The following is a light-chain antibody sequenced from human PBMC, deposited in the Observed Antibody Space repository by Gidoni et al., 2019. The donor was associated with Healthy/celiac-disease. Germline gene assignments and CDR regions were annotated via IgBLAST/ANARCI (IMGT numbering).Light chain of an antibody. Sequence: EIVMTQSPATLSVSPGERATLSCRASQSVSSNLAWYQQKPGQAPRLLLYGASTRATGIPARFSGSGSGTEFTLTISSLQSEAFAVYYCQQYNNWPLFGQGTKVEIK. CDR1: QSVSSN. J-gene: IGKJ1*01. CDR3: QQYNNWPL. V-gene: IGKV3-15*01. CDR2: GAS.